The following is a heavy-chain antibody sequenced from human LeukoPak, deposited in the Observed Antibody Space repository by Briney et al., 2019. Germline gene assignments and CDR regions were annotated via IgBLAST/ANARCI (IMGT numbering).Heavy chain of an antibody. J-gene: IGHJ4*02. Sequence: GGSLRLSCAASGFTFSNAWMNWVRQAPGKGLEWVAVISYDGSNKYYADSVKGRFTISRDNSKNTLYLQMNSLRAEDTAVYYCARVGAYGYYYFDYWGQGTLVTVSS. CDR2: ISYDGSNK. D-gene: IGHD5-18*01. CDR3: ARVGAYGYYYFDY. CDR1: GFTFSNAW. V-gene: IGHV3-30-3*01.